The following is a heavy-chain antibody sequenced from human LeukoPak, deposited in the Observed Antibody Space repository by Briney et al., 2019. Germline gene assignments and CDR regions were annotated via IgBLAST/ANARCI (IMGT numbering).Heavy chain of an antibody. D-gene: IGHD3-16*01. CDR3: ARRSGLVGDPARFDF. CDR2: IFYSGST. J-gene: IGHJ4*02. V-gene: IGHV4-59*05. CDR1: GFTFSSYSMN. Sequence: GSLRLSCAASGFTFSSYSMNWVRQAPGKGLEWIGSIFYSGSTYYNPSLKSRVTISVDTSKNQFSLKLSSVTAADTAVYYCARRSGLVGDPARFDFWGQGALVTVSS.